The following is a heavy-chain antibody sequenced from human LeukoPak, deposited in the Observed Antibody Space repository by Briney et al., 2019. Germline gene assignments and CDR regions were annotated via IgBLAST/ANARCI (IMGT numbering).Heavy chain of an antibody. CDR3: ATPTTRFLEWLLYRGGPFDY. V-gene: IGHV1-2*02. CDR1: GYTFTGYY. Sequence: ASVKVSCKASGYTFTGYYMHWVRQAPGQGLEWMGWINPNSGGTNYAQKFQGRVTMTRDTSISTAYMELSRLRSDDTAVYYCATPTTRFLEWLLYRGGPFDYWGQGTLVTVSS. J-gene: IGHJ4*02. D-gene: IGHD3-3*01. CDR2: INPNSGGT.